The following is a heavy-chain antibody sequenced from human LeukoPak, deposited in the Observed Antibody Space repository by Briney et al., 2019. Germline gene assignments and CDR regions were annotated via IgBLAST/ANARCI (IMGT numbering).Heavy chain of an antibody. CDR2: ISGSGGST. Sequence: GGSLRLSCAASGFTFSSYAMSWVRQAPGKGLEWVSAISGSGGSTYYADSVKGRFTISRDNSKNTLYLQMNSLRVEDTAVYYCAKPLSYITDFDYWGQGTLVTVSS. CDR1: GFTFSSYA. V-gene: IGHV3-23*01. CDR3: AKPLSYITDFDY. D-gene: IGHD3-10*01. J-gene: IGHJ4*02.